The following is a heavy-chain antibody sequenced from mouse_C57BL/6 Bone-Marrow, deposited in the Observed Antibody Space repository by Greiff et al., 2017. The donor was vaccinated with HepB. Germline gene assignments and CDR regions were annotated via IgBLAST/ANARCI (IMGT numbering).Heavy chain of an antibody. V-gene: IGHV1-81*01. CDR1: GYTFTSYG. CDR2: IYPRSGNT. CDR3: ARGGPYDYGSSCDYFDY. Sequence: VKLVESGAELARPGASVKLSCKASGYTFTSYGISWVKQRTGQGLEWIGEIYPRSGNTYYNEKFKGMATLTADKSSSTAYIDLRSLTSEDSEVYFCARGGPYDYGSSCDYFDYWGQGTTLTVSS. J-gene: IGHJ2*01. D-gene: IGHD1-1*01.